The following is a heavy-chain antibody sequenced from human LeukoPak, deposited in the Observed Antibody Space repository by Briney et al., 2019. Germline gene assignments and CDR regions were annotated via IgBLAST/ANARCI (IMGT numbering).Heavy chain of an antibody. CDR1: GGSISSYY. Sequence: SETLSLTCTVSGGSISSYYWSWIRQPPGKGLEWIGYIFYSGSTYYNPSLKSRVTISVDTSKNQFSLKLSSVTAADTAVYYCARENDFSAYYFDYWGQGTLVTVSS. CDR3: ARENDFSAYYFDY. D-gene: IGHD3-3*01. J-gene: IGHJ4*02. CDR2: IFYSGST. V-gene: IGHV4-59*12.